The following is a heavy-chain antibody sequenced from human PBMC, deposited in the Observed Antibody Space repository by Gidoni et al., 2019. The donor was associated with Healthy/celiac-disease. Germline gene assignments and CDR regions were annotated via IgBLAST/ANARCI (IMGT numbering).Heavy chain of an antibody. V-gene: IGHV3-30*18. Sequence: QVQLVESGGGVVQPGRSLRLSCAAPGFTFSSYALPWVRQAPGKGLEWVAVISYDGSNKYYADSVKGRFTISRDNSKNTLYLQMNSLRAEDTAVYYCAKDSYYDSSGYYYGDAFDIWGQGTMVTVSS. D-gene: IGHD3-22*01. CDR3: AKDSYYDSSGYYYGDAFDI. J-gene: IGHJ3*02. CDR2: ISYDGSNK. CDR1: GFTFSSYA.